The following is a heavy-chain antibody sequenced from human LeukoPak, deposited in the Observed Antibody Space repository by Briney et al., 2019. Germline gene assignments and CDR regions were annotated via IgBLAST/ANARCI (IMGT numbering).Heavy chain of an antibody. D-gene: IGHD3-22*01. CDR1: GFTFRNYC. V-gene: IGHV3-7*01. CDR2: IKQDESEK. J-gene: IGHJ4*02. CDR3: ARVYYQDSGTSYRHLDY. Sequence: GGSLRLSCAASGFTFRNYCMTWVRQVPGKGLEWVASIKQDESEKYSLDSAKGRFTISRDNAENSLYLQMSSLRAEDTAVYYCARVYYQDSGTSYRHLDYWGQGTLVTVSS.